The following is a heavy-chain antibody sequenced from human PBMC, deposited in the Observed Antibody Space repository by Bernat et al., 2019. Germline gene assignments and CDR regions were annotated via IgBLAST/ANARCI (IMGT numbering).Heavy chain of an antibody. V-gene: IGHV3-21*01. CDR2: ISSSSSYI. Sequence: EVQLVESGGGLVKPGGSLRLSCAASGFTFSSYSMNWVRQAPGKGLEWVSSISSSSSYIYYADSVKGRFTISRDNAKNSLYLQTNSLRAEDTAVYYCARRYSGYDATFDYWGQGTLVTVSS. CDR3: ARRYSGYDATFDY. D-gene: IGHD5-12*01. CDR1: GFTFSSYS. J-gene: IGHJ4*02.